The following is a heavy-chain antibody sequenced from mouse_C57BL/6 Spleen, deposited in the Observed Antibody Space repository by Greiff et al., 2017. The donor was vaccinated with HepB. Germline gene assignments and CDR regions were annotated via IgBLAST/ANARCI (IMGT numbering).Heavy chain of an antibody. Sequence: EVQLQQSGPELVKPGASVKIPCKASGYTFTDYNMDWVKQSHGKSLEWIGDINPNNGGTIYNQKFKGKATLTVDKSSSKAYMELRSLTSEDTAVYYGARKVYGSSYAMDYWGQGTSVTVSS. D-gene: IGHD1-1*01. J-gene: IGHJ4*01. CDR1: GYTFTDYN. CDR2: INPNNGGT. CDR3: ARKVYGSSYAMDY. V-gene: IGHV1-18*01.